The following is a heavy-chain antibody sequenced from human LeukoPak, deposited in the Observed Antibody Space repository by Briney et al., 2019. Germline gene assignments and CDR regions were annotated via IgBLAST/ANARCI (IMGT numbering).Heavy chain of an antibody. CDR3: ARAPALSYWYFDL. CDR2: ISPGGNYI. CDR1: GFTFGTHA. V-gene: IGHV3-21*01. Sequence: PGGSLRLSCVASGFTFGTHAMSWVRQAPGKGLEWVSPISPGGNYIFYADSVQGRFTISRDNAKNSLDLQMNSLRVDDTAIYFCARAPALSYWYFDLWGRGTVVTVSS. J-gene: IGHJ2*01.